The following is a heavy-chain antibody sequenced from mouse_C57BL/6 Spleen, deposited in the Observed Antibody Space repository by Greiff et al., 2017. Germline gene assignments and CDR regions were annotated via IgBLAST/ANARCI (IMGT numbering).Heavy chain of an antibody. CDR3: AKGPNFFDY. CDR1: GYSITSGYY. D-gene: IGHD4-1*01. J-gene: IGHJ2*01. V-gene: IGHV3-6*01. CDR2: LSYDGSN. Sequence: LEESGPGLVKPSQSLSLTCSVTGYSITSGYYWNWIRQFPGNNLEWMGYLSYDGSNNYNPYLKNRISIPRDKSKNQFYLRLNSVTTEDSATEYCAKGPNFFDYWGQGTTLTVSS.